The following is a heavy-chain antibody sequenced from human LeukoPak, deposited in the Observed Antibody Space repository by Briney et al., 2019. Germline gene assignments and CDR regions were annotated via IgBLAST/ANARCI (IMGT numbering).Heavy chain of an antibody. Sequence: ASVKVSCKASGYTFTGYYMHWVRQAPGQGLEWMGWINPNSGGTNYAQKFQGRVTMTRDTSTSTVYMELSSLRSEDTAVYYCARGSWNYVLPDYWGQGTLVTVSS. D-gene: IGHD1-7*01. CDR3: ARGSWNYVLPDY. CDR1: GYTFTGYY. J-gene: IGHJ4*02. V-gene: IGHV1-2*02. CDR2: INPNSGGT.